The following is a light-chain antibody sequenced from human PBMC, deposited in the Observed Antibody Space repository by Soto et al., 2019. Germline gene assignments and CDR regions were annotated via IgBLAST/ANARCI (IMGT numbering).Light chain of an antibody. CDR3: QQYGSSIT. CDR1: QSVSSTF. CDR2: GVS. Sequence: EIVLTQSPGTLSLSPGERATLSCRASQSVSSTFLAWYQQKPGQAPRLLIFGVSNRATGIPDRFSGSGSGTDFTLTISRLEPEDFAVYYCQQYGSSITVGQGTRLEIK. J-gene: IGKJ5*01. V-gene: IGKV3-20*01.